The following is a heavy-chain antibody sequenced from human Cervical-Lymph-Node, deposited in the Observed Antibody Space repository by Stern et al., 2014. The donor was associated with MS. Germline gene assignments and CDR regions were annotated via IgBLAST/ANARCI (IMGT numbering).Heavy chain of an antibody. Sequence: VQRGESGAEVKKPGASVKVSCMASGYAFTSYFINWVRQAPGQGLAWMAIINPSAGNTNYAQKCQGRVVMTSDTSTGTVYMELSSLRSEDTAVYYCARDEGADYWGQGTLVTVSS. CDR3: ARDEGADY. V-gene: IGHV1-46*01. CDR1: GYAFTSYF. CDR2: INPSAGNT. J-gene: IGHJ4*02.